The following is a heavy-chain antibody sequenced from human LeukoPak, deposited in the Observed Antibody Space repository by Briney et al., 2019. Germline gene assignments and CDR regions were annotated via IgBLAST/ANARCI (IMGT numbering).Heavy chain of an antibody. CDR2: IIPIFGTA. D-gene: IGHD1-1*01. Sequence: GASVKVSCKASGGTFSSYAISWVRQAPGQGLEWMGGIIPIFGTANYAQKFQGRATITADESTSTAYMELSSLRSEDTAVYYCAMPGTAPFFDLWGRGTLVTVSS. J-gene: IGHJ2*01. V-gene: IGHV1-69*13. CDR3: AMPGTAPFFDL. CDR1: GGTFSSYA.